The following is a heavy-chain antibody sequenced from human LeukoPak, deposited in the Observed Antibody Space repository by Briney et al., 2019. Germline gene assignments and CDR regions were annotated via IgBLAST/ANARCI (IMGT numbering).Heavy chain of an antibody. Sequence: SETLSLTCTVSGGSISSSTYYWGWIRQPPGKGLEWIGSISYSGSTSYNPSLKSRVTISVDTSKNQFSLKLDSVTAADTAVYYCARNASDSGTSYFDYWGQGTLVTVSS. V-gene: IGHV4-39*01. D-gene: IGHD1-26*01. J-gene: IGHJ4*02. CDR3: ARNASDSGTSYFDY. CDR1: GGSISSSTYY. CDR2: ISYSGST.